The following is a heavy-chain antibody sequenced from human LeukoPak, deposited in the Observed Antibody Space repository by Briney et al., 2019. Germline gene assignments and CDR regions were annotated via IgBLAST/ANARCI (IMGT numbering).Heavy chain of an antibody. D-gene: IGHD6-6*01. CDR1: GFTVSSNY. CDR2: NYSGGST. Sequence: GGSLRLSCAASGFTVSSNYMSCVRQAPGKGLEWVSVNYSGGSTYYAESVKGRFTISRDNSKNTLYLQMTSLRAEDTAVYYCARSLPGEGIAARPYRFDPWGQGTLVTVSS. V-gene: IGHV3-66*02. CDR3: ARSLPGEGIAARPYRFDP. J-gene: IGHJ5*02.